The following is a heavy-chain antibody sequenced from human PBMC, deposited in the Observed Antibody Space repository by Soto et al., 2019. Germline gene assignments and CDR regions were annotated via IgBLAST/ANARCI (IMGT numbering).Heavy chain of an antibody. CDR2: INPNSGGT. V-gene: IGHV1-2*02. J-gene: IGHJ6*02. CDR3: ARLGAYYYGSGRRGMDV. CDR1: GYTFTGYY. Sequence: QVQLVQSGAEVKKPGASVKVSCKASGYTFTGYYMHWVRQAPGQWLEWMGWINPNSGGTNYAQKFQGRVTMTRDTSISTAYMELSRLRSDDTAVYYCARLGAYYYGSGRRGMDVWGQGTTVTVSS. D-gene: IGHD3-10*01.